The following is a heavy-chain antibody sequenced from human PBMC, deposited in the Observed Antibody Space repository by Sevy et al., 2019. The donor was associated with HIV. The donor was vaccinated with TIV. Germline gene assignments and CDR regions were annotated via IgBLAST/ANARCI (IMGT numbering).Heavy chain of an antibody. V-gene: IGHV1-24*01. Sequence: ASVKVSCKVSGYTLTELSMHWVRQAPGKGLEWMGGFDPEDGETIYAQKFQGRVTMTEDTSTDTAYIERSSLSSEDTAVYYCATMRGGATTADSRYYFDYWGQGTLVTVSS. CDR1: GYTLTELS. CDR3: ATMRGGATTADSRYYFDY. D-gene: IGHD1-26*01. J-gene: IGHJ4*02. CDR2: FDPEDGET.